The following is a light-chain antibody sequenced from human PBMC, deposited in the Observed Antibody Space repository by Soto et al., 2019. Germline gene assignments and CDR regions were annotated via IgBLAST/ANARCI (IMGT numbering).Light chain of an antibody. CDR1: NIGSKS. V-gene: IGLV3-21*02. CDR3: QVWDSSSDL. J-gene: IGLJ1*01. Sequence: SYELTQPPSVSVTPGQTARITCGGNNIGSKSVHWYQQKPGQAPVLVVYDDRDRPSGIPERFSGSNSGNTATLTISRVEAGDEADYYCQVWDSSSDLFGTGTKVTVL. CDR2: DDR.